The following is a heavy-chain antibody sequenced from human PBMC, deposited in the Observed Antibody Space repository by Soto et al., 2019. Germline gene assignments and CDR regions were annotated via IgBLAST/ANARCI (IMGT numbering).Heavy chain of an antibody. D-gene: IGHD1-26*01. Sequence: QLQLQESGPGLVKPSETLSLTCTVSGGSISSSSYYWGWIRQPPGKGLEWIGSIYYSGSTYYNPSLKSRVTISVDTSKNQFSLKLSSVTAADTAVYYCARLRPPPEHFDYWGQGTLVTVSS. CDR3: ARLRPPPEHFDY. V-gene: IGHV4-39*01. J-gene: IGHJ4*02. CDR2: IYYSGST. CDR1: GGSISSSSYY.